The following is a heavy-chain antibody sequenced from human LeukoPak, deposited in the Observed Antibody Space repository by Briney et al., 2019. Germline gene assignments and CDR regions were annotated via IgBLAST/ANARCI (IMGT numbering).Heavy chain of an antibody. CDR2: IIPIFGTA. CDR1: GGTSSSYA. V-gene: IGHV1-69*05. J-gene: IGHJ6*04. CDR3: ARGSCSSTSCYKNV. Sequence: ASVKVSCKASGGTSSSYAISWVRQAPGQGLEWMGGIIPIFGTANYAQKFQGRVTITTDESTSTAYMELSSLRSVDTAVYYCARGSCSSTSCYKNVWGKGTTVTVSS. D-gene: IGHD2-2*02.